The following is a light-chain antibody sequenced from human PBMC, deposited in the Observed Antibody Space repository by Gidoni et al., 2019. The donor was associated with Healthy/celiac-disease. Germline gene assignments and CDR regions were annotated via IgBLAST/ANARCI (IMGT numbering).Light chain of an antibody. CDR3: QQRSDWPPGFT. Sequence: DIVLTQSPATLSLSPGERATLSCRTSQSISIYLAWYQQKPGQAPRLLIYDASNRATGIPARFIGSGSGTDFTLTISSLEPEDFAVYYCQQRSDWPPGFTFGPGTKVGIK. J-gene: IGKJ3*01. V-gene: IGKV3-11*01. CDR2: DAS. CDR1: QSISIY.